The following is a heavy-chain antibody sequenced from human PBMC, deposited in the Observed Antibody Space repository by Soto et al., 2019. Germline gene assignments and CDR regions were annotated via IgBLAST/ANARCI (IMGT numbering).Heavy chain of an antibody. V-gene: IGHV3-7*01. CDR2: IKQDGSDT. CDR3: ARDRFFDGMDV. D-gene: IGHD3-3*01. Sequence: GGSLTLSCAAFGFTFSSYWMSWVRQAPGKGLEWVANIKQDGSDTIYADSVRGRFTVSRDNAKNMLYLQMSSLRGEDTALYYCARDRFFDGMDVWGQGTTVTVSS. CDR1: GFTFSSYW. J-gene: IGHJ6*02.